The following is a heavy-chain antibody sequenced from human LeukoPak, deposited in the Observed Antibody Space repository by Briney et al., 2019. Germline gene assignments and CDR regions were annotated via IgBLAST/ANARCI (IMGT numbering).Heavy chain of an antibody. CDR3: ARGRGGGRFLSYYYYYYMDV. V-gene: IGHV1-18*01. D-gene: IGHD3-16*01. CDR1: GYTFTSYG. CDR2: ISAYNGNT. Sequence: ASVKVSCKASGYTFTSYGISWVRQAPGQGLEWMGWISAYNGNTNYAQKLQGRVTMTTDTSTSTAYMELRSLRSDDTAVYYCARGRGGGRFLSYYYYYYMDVWGKGTTVTISS. J-gene: IGHJ6*03.